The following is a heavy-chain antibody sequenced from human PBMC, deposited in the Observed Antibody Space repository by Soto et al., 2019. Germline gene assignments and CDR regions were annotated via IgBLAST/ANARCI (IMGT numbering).Heavy chain of an antibody. CDR3: ASAVVQYHSSSRIWYYYYGMDV. CDR1: GYTFTSYY. D-gene: IGHD6-6*01. V-gene: IGHV1-46*01. J-gene: IGHJ6*02. CDR2: INPSGGST. Sequence: QVQLVQSGAEVKKPGASVKVSCKASGYTFTSYYMHWVRQAPGQGLEWMGIINPSGGSTSYAEKFQFRVTMTRDTSTSTVYMELSSLRSEDTAVYYCASAVVQYHSSSRIWYYYYGMDVWGPGTTVTVSS.